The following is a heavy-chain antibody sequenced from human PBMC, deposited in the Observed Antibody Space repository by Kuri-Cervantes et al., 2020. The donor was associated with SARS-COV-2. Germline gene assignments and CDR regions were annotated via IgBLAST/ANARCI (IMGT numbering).Heavy chain of an antibody. Sequence: SVKVSCKASGGTFSSYAISRVRQAPGQGLEWMGGIIPIFGTANYAQKFQGRVTITTDESTSTAYMGLSSLRSEDTAVYYCASGGYSYGWPSMAYCGGDCYSGFVHWGQGTLVTVSS. V-gene: IGHV1-69*05. CDR2: IIPIFGTA. J-gene: IGHJ5*02. D-gene: IGHD2-21*01. CDR3: ASGGYSYGWPSMAYCGGDCYSGFVH. CDR1: GGTFSSYA.